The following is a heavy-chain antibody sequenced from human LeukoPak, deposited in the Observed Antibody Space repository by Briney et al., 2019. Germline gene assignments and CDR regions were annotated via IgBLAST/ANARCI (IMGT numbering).Heavy chain of an antibody. CDR1: GGSIISANYY. CDR3: ARFSVVARRPDY. CDR2: INTSGGT. J-gene: IGHJ4*02. D-gene: IGHD2-21*01. V-gene: IGHV4-61*02. Sequence: SQTLSLTCSVSGGSIISANYYWTWIRQSAGKGLEWIERINTSGGTNYDPPHQSRVTISADTSSNRFSLKVTPLTAADTAVYYCARFSVVARRPDYWGPGTLVTVSS.